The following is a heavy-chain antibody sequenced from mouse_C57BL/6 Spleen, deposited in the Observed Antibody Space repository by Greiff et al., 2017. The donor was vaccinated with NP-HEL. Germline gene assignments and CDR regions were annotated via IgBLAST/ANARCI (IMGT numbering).Heavy chain of an antibody. J-gene: IGHJ4*01. V-gene: IGHV14-4*01. CDR3: TTVMLHMDY. CDR1: GFNIKDDY. Sequence: VQLQQSGAELVRPGASVKLSCTASGFNIKDDYMHWVKQRPEQGLEWIGWIDPENGDTEYASKFQGKATITADTSSNTAYLQLSSLTSEDTAVYYCTTVMLHMDYWGQGTSVTVSS. CDR2: IDPENGDT. D-gene: IGHD2-12*01.